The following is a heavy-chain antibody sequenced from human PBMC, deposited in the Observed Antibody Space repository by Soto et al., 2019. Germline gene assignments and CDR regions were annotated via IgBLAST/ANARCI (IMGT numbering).Heavy chain of an antibody. CDR3: ARDGHYDSSGYYSW. Sequence: ASVKVSCKASGYTFTGYYMHWVRQAPGQGLEWMGWINPNSGGTNYAQKFQGRVTMTRDTSISTAYMELSRLRSDDTAVYYCARDGHYDSSGYYSWWGQGXLVTVYS. CDR2: INPNSGGT. J-gene: IGHJ4*02. D-gene: IGHD3-22*01. CDR1: GYTFTGYY. V-gene: IGHV1-2*02.